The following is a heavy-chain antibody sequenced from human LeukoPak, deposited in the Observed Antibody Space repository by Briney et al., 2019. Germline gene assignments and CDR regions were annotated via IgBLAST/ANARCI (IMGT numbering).Heavy chain of an antibody. CDR3: ARDCGGDCYYDY. J-gene: IGHJ4*02. D-gene: IGHD2-21*01. V-gene: IGHV3-23*01. CDR2: ISGSGGST. CDR1: GFTLSSYD. Sequence: QPGGSLRLSCAASGFTLSSYDMSWVRQAPGKGLEWVSAISGSGGSTYYADSVKGRFTISRDNSKNTLYLQMNSLRAEDTAVYYCARDCGGDCYYDYWGQGTLVTVSS.